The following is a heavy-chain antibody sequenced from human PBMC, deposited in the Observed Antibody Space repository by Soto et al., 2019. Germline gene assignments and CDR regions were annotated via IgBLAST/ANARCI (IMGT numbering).Heavy chain of an antibody. Sequence: PGGSLRLSCAASGFTVSSNYMSWVRQAPGKGLEWVSVIYSGGSTYYADSVKGRFTISRHNSKNTLYLQMNSLRAEDTAVYYCAREGYCSSTSCPMAFDIWGQGTMVTVSS. CDR1: GFTVSSNY. J-gene: IGHJ3*02. CDR3: AREGYCSSTSCPMAFDI. CDR2: IYSGGST. V-gene: IGHV3-53*04. D-gene: IGHD2-2*01.